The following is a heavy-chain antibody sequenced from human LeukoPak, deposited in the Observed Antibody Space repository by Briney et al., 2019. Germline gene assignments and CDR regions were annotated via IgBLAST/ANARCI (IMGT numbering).Heavy chain of an antibody. D-gene: IGHD4-17*01. Sequence: ASAKVSCKASGYTFTGYYMHWVRQAPGQGLEWMGRINPNSGGTNYAQKFQGRVTMTRDTSISTAYMELSRLRSDDTAVYYCARADTYGDYVPYWGQGTLVTVSS. CDR2: INPNSGGT. CDR3: ARADTYGDYVPY. V-gene: IGHV1-2*06. J-gene: IGHJ4*02. CDR1: GYTFTGYY.